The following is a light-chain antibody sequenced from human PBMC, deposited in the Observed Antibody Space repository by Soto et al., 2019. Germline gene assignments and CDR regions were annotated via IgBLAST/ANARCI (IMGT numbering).Light chain of an antibody. V-gene: IGKV1-5*03. Sequence: DIPMTQSSSTLSASVGDRVTITCRASQSITTWLAWYQQKPGKAPKLLIYKATNLQSGVPSRFSGSGSGTEFSLTISSLQPGDFATYYCQRYSDYQYIFGQGTKLEIK. CDR1: QSITTW. J-gene: IGKJ2*01. CDR2: KAT. CDR3: QRYSDYQYI.